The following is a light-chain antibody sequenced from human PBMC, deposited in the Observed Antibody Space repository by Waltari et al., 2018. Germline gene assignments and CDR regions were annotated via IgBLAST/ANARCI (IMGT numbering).Light chain of an antibody. CDR1: QRITRW. CDR2: HAS. Sequence: DIQMTQSPSPLSASVGARVTITCRASQRITRWLSWYQQKPGKAPNLLISHASTFERGVPSRFSGSGSGTELTLSISSLQPDDFATYYCEKYNTYVCTFGPGTKVDIK. CDR3: EKYNTYVCT. V-gene: IGKV1-5*03. J-gene: IGKJ3*01.